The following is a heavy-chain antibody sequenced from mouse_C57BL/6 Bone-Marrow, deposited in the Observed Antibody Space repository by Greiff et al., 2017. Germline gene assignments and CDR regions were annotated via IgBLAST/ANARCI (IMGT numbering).Heavy chain of an antibody. D-gene: IGHD1-1*01. CDR3: ARRGGSSSYWYFDV. Sequence: QVQLQQPGAELVKPGASVKLSCKASGYTFTSYWMHWVKQRPGQGLEWIGMIHPNSGSTNYNEKFKSKATLTVDKSSSTAYMQLSSLTSVDSAVYYCARRGGSSSYWYFDVWGTGTTVTVSS. J-gene: IGHJ1*03. CDR1: GYTFTSYW. CDR2: IHPNSGST. V-gene: IGHV1-64*01.